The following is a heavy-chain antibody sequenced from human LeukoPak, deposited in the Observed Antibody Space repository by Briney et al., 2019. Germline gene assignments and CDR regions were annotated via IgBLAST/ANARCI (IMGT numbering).Heavy chain of an antibody. CDR1: GGSISSSSYY. Sequence: PSETLSLTCTVSGGSISSSSYYWGWIRQPPGKGLEWIGSIYYSGSTYYNPSLKSRVTISADTSKNQFSLKLSSVTAADTAVYYCARRSVRPNSPFDYWGQGTLVTVSS. D-gene: IGHD3-10*01. J-gene: IGHJ4*02. V-gene: IGHV4-39*01. CDR3: ARRSVRPNSPFDY. CDR2: IYYSGST.